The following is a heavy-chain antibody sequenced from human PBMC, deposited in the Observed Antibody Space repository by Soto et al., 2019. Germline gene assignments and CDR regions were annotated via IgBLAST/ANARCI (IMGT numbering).Heavy chain of an antibody. CDR2: IYPGDSDT. Sequence: SLKISCKGSGYSFTNYWIGWVRHMPGKGLEWMGIIYPGDSDTRYSPSFQGKVTISADKSISTAYLQWSSLKASDTAMYYCATLHRWIQDNWFDPWGQGTLVTVSS. J-gene: IGHJ5*02. CDR3: ATLHRWIQDNWFDP. CDR1: GYSFTNYW. V-gene: IGHV5-51*01. D-gene: IGHD5-18*01.